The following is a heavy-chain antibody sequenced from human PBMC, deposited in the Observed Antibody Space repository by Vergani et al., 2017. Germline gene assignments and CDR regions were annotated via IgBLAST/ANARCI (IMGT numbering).Heavy chain of an antibody. CDR3: ARLKGYDFWSGYYANYYYYGMDV. V-gene: IGHV1-58*02. J-gene: IGHJ6*02. Sequence: QLVQSGAEVKKPGTSVKVSCKASGFTFTSSAMQWVRQARGQRLEWIGWIVVGSGNTGYAQKFQGRVTMTRNTSISTAYMELSSLRSEDTAVYYCARLKGYDFWSGYYANYYYYGMDVWGQGTTVTVSS. D-gene: IGHD3-3*01. CDR1: GFTFTSSA. CDR2: IVVGSGNT.